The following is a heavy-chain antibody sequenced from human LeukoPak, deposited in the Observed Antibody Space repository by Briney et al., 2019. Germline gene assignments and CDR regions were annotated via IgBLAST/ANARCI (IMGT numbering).Heavy chain of an antibody. CDR3: ARAHIVGATIDY. D-gene: IGHD1-26*01. CDR2: ISSSSSYI. Sequence: GGSLRLSCAASGFTFSSYSMNWVRQGPGKGLEWVSSISSSSSYIYYADSVKGRFTISRDNAKNSLYLQMNSLRAEDTAVYYCARAHIVGATIDYWGQGTLVTVSS. CDR1: GFTFSSYS. J-gene: IGHJ4*02. V-gene: IGHV3-21*01.